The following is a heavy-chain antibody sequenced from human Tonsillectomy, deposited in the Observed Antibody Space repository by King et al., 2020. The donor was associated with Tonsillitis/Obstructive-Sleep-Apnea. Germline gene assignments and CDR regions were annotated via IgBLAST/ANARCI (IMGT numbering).Heavy chain of an antibody. V-gene: IGHV3-48*03. CDR1: GFTFSSYE. D-gene: IGHD1-26*01. J-gene: IGHJ4*02. CDR3: ARVWEDWELRADDY. CDR2: ISSSGSTI. Sequence: EVQLVESGGGLVQPGGSLRLSCAASGFTFSSYEMNWVRQAPGKGLEWISYISSSGSTIYYADSVKGRFTISRDDAKNSLYLQMNSLRAEDTAVYYCARVWEDWELRADDYWGQGTLVTVSS.